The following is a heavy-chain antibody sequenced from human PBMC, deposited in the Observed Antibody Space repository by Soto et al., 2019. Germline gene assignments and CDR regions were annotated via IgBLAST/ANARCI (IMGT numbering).Heavy chain of an antibody. CDR3: TTVFAWLGFMFDP. CDR2: IKSKTDGGTT. J-gene: IGHJ5*02. D-gene: IGHD5-18*01. Sequence: EVQLVESGGGLVKPGGSLRLSCAASGFTFSNAWMSWVRQAPGKGLEWVGRIKSKTDGGTTDYAAPGKGRFTISRDDSKNTLYLQMNSMKTEDTAVYYCTTVFAWLGFMFDPGGQGTLVTVSS. CDR1: GFTFSNAW. V-gene: IGHV3-15*01.